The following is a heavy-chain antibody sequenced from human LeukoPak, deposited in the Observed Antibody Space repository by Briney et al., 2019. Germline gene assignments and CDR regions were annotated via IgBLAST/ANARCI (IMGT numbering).Heavy chain of an antibody. Sequence: GGSLRLSCAASGFTFSDYYMSWIRQSPGKGLEWVSYISSSGNTIYYADSVKGRFNISRDNDKNSLYLQMNSLRAGDTAVYYCARDRWDYRGYEEVAFDYWGQGTLVTVSS. D-gene: IGHD5-12*01. CDR2: ISSSGNTI. CDR1: GFTFSDYY. J-gene: IGHJ4*02. CDR3: ARDRWDYRGYEEVAFDY. V-gene: IGHV3-11*04.